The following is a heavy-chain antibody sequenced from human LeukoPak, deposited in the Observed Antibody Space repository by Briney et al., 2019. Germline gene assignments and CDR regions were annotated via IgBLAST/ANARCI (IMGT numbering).Heavy chain of an antibody. CDR1: GGSFWGYY. D-gene: IGHD6-6*01. Sequence: SETLSLTCAVYGGSFWGYYWSWIRQPPGKGLEWIGEITQSGSANYNPSLKSRVTISVDTSKSQFSLKLTPVTAADTAIYYCARGRRQLARSALGYWGQGNLVTVSS. CDR3: ARGRRQLARSALGY. CDR2: ITQSGSA. J-gene: IGHJ4*02. V-gene: IGHV4-34*01.